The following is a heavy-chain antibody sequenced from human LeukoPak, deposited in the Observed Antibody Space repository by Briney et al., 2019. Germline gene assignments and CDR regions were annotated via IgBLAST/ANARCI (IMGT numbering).Heavy chain of an antibody. J-gene: IGHJ6*02. D-gene: IGHD3-22*01. CDR2: IIPIFGTA. CDR3: ARPVTMIGLYYYYGMDV. CDR1: GGTFSSYA. Sequence: ASVKVSCKASGGTFSSYAISWVRQAPGQGLEWMGGIIPIFGTANYAQKFQGRVTITADESTSTAYMELSSLRSEGTAVYYCARPVTMIGLYYYYGMDVWGQGTTVTVSS. V-gene: IGHV1-69*13.